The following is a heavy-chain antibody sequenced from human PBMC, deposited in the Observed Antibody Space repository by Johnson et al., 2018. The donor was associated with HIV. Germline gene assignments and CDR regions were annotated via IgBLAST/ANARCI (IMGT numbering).Heavy chain of an antibody. Sequence: QVQLVESGGGLVQPGRSLRLSCAGSGFTFDDYAMHWVRRAPGKGLEWLAVVSHDGSNEYYADSVKGRCTVSRDNTKNTLYLQMNSLRPEDTAVYYCVKERQLVRSFDIWGQGTMVAVSS. V-gene: IGHV3-30*18. CDR1: GFTFDDYA. CDR2: VSHDGSNE. D-gene: IGHD6-6*01. J-gene: IGHJ3*02. CDR3: VKERQLVRSFDI.